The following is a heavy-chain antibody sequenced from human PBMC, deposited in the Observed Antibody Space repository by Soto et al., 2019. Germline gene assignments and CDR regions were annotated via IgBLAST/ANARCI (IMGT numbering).Heavy chain of an antibody. CDR2: VRSKANTYAT. Sequence: GGSLRLSCAASGFTFSDSAMHWVRQASGKGLELVGRVRSKANTYATAYGASVKGRFTISRDDSKNTAYLQLNSLKTEDTAVYYCARVYDYGGNAHFDYWGQGTLVTVSS. J-gene: IGHJ4*02. D-gene: IGHD4-17*01. CDR3: ARVYDYGGNAHFDY. V-gene: IGHV3-73*01. CDR1: GFTFSDSA.